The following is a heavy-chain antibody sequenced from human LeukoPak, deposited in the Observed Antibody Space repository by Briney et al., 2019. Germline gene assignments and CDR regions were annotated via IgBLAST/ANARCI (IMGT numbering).Heavy chain of an antibody. CDR1: GYTFTGYY. CDR2: INPNSGGT. V-gene: IGHV1-2*02. D-gene: IGHD2-15*01. J-gene: IGHJ6*03. Sequence: ASVKVSCKASGYTFTGYYMHWMRQAPGQGLEWMGLINPNSGGTNYAQKFQGRVTMTRDTSVTTAYMELSSLRSDDTAVYYCARVSGYCSGGSCYSLGRYYYMDVWGKGTTVTISS. CDR3: ARVSGYCSGGSCYSLGRYYYMDV.